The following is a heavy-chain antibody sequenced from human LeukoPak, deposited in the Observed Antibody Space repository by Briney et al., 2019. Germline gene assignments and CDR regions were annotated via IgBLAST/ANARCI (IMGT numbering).Heavy chain of an antibody. V-gene: IGHV3-23*01. Sequence: GGSLRLSCAASGFTFSSYAMSWVRQAPGKGLEWVSAISGSGGSTYYADSVKGRFTISRDNSKNTLYLQMNSLRAEDTAVYYCAKRGVKFFLLDNSGYFDYWGQGTLVTVSS. J-gene: IGHJ4*02. D-gene: IGHD3-22*01. CDR2: ISGSGGST. CDR1: GFTFSSYA. CDR3: AKRGVKFFLLDNSGYFDY.